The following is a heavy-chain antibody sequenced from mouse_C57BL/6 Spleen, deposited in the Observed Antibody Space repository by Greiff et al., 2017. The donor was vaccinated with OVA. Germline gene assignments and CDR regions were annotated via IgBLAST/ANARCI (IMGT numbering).Heavy chain of an antibody. CDR1: GYAFSSSW. CDR2: IYPGDGDT. D-gene: IGHD2-2*01. V-gene: IGHV1-82*01. Sequence: VQLKESGPELVKPGASVKISCKASGYAFSSSWMNWVKQRPGKGLEWIGRIYPGDGDTNYNGKFKGKATLTADKSSSTAYMQLSSLTSEDSAVYFCARSYGYDGYYYAMDYWGQGTSVTVSS. J-gene: IGHJ4*01. CDR3: ARSYGYDGYYYAMDY.